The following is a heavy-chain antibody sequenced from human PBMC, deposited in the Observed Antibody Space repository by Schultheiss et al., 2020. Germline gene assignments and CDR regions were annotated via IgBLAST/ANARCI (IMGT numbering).Heavy chain of an antibody. V-gene: IGHV1-69*06. J-gene: IGHJ6*02. CDR1: GGTFSSYA. CDR2: IIPIFGTA. Sequence: SVKVSCKASGGTFSSYAISWVRQAPGQGLEWMGGIIPIFGTANYAQKFQGRVTITADKSTSTAYMELSSLRSEDTAVYYCASGIAAASYYYYGMDVWGQGTTVTVSS. CDR3: ASGIAAASYYYYGMDV. D-gene: IGHD6-13*01.